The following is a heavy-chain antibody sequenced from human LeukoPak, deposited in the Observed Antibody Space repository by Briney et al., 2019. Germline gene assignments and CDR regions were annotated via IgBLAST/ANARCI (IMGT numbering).Heavy chain of an antibody. CDR3: ARGKNVVVPAAMGGYFDY. V-gene: IGHV4-34*01. D-gene: IGHD2-2*01. CDR1: GGSFSGYY. Sequence: SETLSLTCAVYGGSFSGYYWSWIRQPPGKGLEWIGEINHSGSTNYNPSLKSRATISVDTSKNQFSLKLSSVTAADTAVYYCARGKNVVVPAAMGGYFDYWGQGTLVTVSS. J-gene: IGHJ4*02. CDR2: INHSGST.